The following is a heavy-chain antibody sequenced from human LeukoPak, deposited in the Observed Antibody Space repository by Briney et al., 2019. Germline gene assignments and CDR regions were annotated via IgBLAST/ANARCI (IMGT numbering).Heavy chain of an antibody. D-gene: IGHD7-27*01. CDR2: IYYSGST. CDR1: GGSISSGDYY. Sequence: PSQTLSLTCTVSGGSISSGDYYWSWIRQPPGKGLEWIGYIYYSGSTYYNPSLKSRVTISVDTSKNQFSLKLSSVTAADTAVYHCARITKLGILPLTFDYWGQGTLVTVSS. V-gene: IGHV4-30-4*08. CDR3: ARITKLGILPLTFDY. J-gene: IGHJ4*02.